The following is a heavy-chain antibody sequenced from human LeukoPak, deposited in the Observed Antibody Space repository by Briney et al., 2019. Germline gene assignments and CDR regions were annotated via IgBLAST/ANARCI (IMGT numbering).Heavy chain of an antibody. J-gene: IGHJ6*02. CDR3: TRGGNYYDSSMDV. V-gene: IGHV1-46*01. D-gene: IGHD3-22*01. Sequence: ASVKVSCKASGYTFTTYCMHWVRQAPGQGLEWMGIINPNGGSTNYAEKFQGRVTMTRDTSTSTVYMELRSLRSEDTAVYYCTRGGNYYDSSMDVWGQGTTVTVSS. CDR1: GYTFTTYC. CDR2: INPNGGST.